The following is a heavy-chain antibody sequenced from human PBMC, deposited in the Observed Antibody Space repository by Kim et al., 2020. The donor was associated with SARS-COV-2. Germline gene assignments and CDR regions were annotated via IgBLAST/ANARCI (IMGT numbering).Heavy chain of an antibody. CDR3: ARGDYFYYAMDI. V-gene: IGHV4-30-2*04. J-gene: IGHJ6*04. Sequence: YYTPSLKSRVPISLDTSRNQFSLRLTSVPATDTAVYYCARGDYFYYAMDIWGKGTTLTVSS.